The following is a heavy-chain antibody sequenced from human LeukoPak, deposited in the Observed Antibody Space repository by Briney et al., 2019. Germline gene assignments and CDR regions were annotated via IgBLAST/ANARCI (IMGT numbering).Heavy chain of an antibody. CDR3: AKVGYSNFPTYFDY. J-gene: IGHJ4*02. V-gene: IGHV3-23*01. CDR2: ISGSGGST. CDR1: GFTFSSYA. D-gene: IGHD4-11*01. Sequence: PGGSLRLSCTASGFTFSSYAMSWVRQAPGKGLEWVSAISGSGGSTYYADSVKGRFTISRDNSKNTLYLQMNSLRAEDAAVYYCAKVGYSNFPTYFDYWGQGTLVTVYS.